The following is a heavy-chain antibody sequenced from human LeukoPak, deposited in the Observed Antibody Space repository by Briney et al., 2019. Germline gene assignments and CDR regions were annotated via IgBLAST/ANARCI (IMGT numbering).Heavy chain of an antibody. V-gene: IGHV3-13*01. Sequence: SGGSLRLSCAASGFTFSGYDMHWLRQATGKGLEWVSGIGIPGDTYYPGSVKGRLTISRENAKNSFYLQMNSLRAEDTAVYYCARAHVAAGLAFDIWGQGTMVTVSS. CDR2: IGIPGDT. CDR1: GFTFSGYD. J-gene: IGHJ3*02. D-gene: IGHD6-25*01. CDR3: ARAHVAAGLAFDI.